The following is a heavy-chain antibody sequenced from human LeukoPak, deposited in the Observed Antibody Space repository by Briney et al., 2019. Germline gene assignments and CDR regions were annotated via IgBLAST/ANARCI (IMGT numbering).Heavy chain of an antibody. V-gene: IGHV3-23*01. CDR3: AKAHISSDD. CDR2: IKGSGDGK. CDR1: GFTFSDYG. J-gene: IGHJ4*02. Sequence: GGSLRLSCAVSGFTFSDYGMSWVRQAPGKGLEWVSSIKGSGDGKYYADSVKGRFTISRDNSKNKLYLQMNSLRAEDTAVYYCAKAHISSDDWGQGIQVTVSS. D-gene: IGHD2-21*01.